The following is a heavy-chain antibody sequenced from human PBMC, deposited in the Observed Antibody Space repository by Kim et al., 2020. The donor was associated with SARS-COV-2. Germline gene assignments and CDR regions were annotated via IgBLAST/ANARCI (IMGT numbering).Heavy chain of an antibody. D-gene: IGHD3-10*01. CDR2: IWFDGTNK. V-gene: IGHV3-33*01. CDR1: GFSFTTYG. J-gene: IGHJ5*01. CDR3: ARDGGSYGSGRGLLDS. Sequence: GGSLRLSCAASGFSFTTYGIHWVRQAPGKGLEWVSVIWFDGTNKYYADSVKGRFTISRDNSKNTLYLQMNSLRAEDTAVYYCARDGGSYGSGRGLLDSWG.